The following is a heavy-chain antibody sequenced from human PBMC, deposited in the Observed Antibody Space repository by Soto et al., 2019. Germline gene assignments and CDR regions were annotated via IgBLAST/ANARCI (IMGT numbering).Heavy chain of an antibody. CDR1: GGTFSSYA. Sequence: QVQLVQSGAEVKKPGSSVKVSCKASGGTFSSYAISWVRQAPGQGLEWMGGVMPIFGTANYAQKFQGRVTITAEESTNTAYMELSSLRSEDTAVYYCARGGDYGDYRYYFDYWGQGTLVTVSS. V-gene: IGHV1-69*01. CDR3: ARGGDYGDYRYYFDY. D-gene: IGHD4-17*01. CDR2: VMPIFGTA. J-gene: IGHJ4*02.